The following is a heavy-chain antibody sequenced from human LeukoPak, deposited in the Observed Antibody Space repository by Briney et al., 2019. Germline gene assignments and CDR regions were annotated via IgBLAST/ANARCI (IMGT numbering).Heavy chain of an antibody. CDR3: ARSSWSTTHYMDV. V-gene: IGHV3-43D*03. CDR2: ISWDGGST. Sequence: TGGSLRLSCAASGFTFDDYAMHWVRQAPGKGLEWVSLISWDGGSTYYADSVKGRFTISRDNSKNSLYLQMNSLRAEDTALYYCARSSWSTTHYMDVWGKGTTVTVSS. J-gene: IGHJ6*03. CDR1: GFTFDDYA. D-gene: IGHD6-13*01.